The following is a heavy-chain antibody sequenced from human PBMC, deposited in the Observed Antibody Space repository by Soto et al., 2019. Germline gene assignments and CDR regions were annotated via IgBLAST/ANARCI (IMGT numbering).Heavy chain of an antibody. Sequence: ASVKVSCKASGYTFTSYGISWVRQAPGQGLEWMGWISAYNGNTNYAQKLQGRVTMTTDTSTSTAYMELRSLRSDDTAVYYCARGPSIVVVVAASNWFDPWGQGTLVTVSS. CDR3: ARGPSIVVVVAASNWFDP. CDR1: GYTFTSYG. D-gene: IGHD2-15*01. J-gene: IGHJ5*02. CDR2: ISAYNGNT. V-gene: IGHV1-18*01.